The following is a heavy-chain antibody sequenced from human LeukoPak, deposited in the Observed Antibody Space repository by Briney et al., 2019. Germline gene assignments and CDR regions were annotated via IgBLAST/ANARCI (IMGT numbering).Heavy chain of an antibody. CDR3: TRDSGTYNGFDP. Sequence: GGSLRLSCAASGFTFSGSAIHWVRHSSGKGREWVVQNDKKEKGYATETAYAASVKGRFTISRDDSINTAYLQMKSLKTEDTALYYCTRDSGTYNGFDPWGQGTLVTVSS. D-gene: IGHD1-26*01. J-gene: IGHJ5*02. CDR1: GFTFSGSA. CDR2: NDKKEKGYAT. V-gene: IGHV3-73*01.